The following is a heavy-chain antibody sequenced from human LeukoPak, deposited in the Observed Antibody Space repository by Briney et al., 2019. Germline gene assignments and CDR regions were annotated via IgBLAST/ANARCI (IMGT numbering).Heavy chain of an antibody. J-gene: IGHJ6*03. D-gene: IGHD3-10*01. CDR3: ARSGPYYYHYVDI. CDR2: IYHSGST. CDR1: GFSITRGDY. V-gene: IGHV4-38-2*02. Sequence: SETLSLTCTVSGFSITRGDYWGWIRQPPGKGLEWIGVIYHSGSTYYNPSLKSRVVISVDTSKNQFSLRLSSVSAADTAVYYCARSGPYYYHYVDIWGKGTTVTVSS.